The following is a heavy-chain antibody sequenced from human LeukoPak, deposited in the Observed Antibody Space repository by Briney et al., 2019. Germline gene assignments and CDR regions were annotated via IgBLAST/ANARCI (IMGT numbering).Heavy chain of an antibody. CDR3: ARSAVLGYGGSYYFDY. Sequence: GGSLRLSCAASGFTFSSYAMSWVRQAPGKGLEWVSAISGSGGSTYYADSVKGRFTISRDNSKNTLYLQMNSLRAEDTAVYYCARSAVLGYGGSYYFDYWGQGTLVTVSS. CDR2: ISGSGGST. V-gene: IGHV3-23*01. D-gene: IGHD4-23*01. CDR1: GFTFSSYA. J-gene: IGHJ4*02.